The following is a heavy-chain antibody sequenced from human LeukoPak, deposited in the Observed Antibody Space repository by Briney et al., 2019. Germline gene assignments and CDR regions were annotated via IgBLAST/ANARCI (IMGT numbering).Heavy chain of an antibody. CDR3: ARVSSGEQWLAFDY. CDR1: GFTFSNYW. V-gene: IGHV3-74*01. CDR2: IKDDGSMT. D-gene: IGHD6-19*01. Sequence: GGSLRLSRAASGFTFSNYWMHWVRQVPGKGLVWVSRIKDDGSMTDYADSVKGRFTISRDNDKNTLYLRMDSLRAEDTAVYYCARVSSGEQWLAFDYWGQGTLVTVFS. J-gene: IGHJ4*02.